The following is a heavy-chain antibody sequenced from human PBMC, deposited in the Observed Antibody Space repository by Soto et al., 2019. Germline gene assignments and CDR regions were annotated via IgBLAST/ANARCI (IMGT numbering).Heavy chain of an antibody. J-gene: IGHJ6*02. CDR3: ARRSSSWGNYYGMDV. Sequence: GESLKISCKGSGYSFTSYWISWVRQMPGKGLEWMGRIDPSDSYTNYSPSFQGHVTISADKSISTAYLQWSILKASDTAMYYCARRSSSWGNYYGMDVWGQGTTVTVSS. D-gene: IGHD6-13*01. CDR2: IDPSDSYT. CDR1: GYSFTSYW. V-gene: IGHV5-10-1*01.